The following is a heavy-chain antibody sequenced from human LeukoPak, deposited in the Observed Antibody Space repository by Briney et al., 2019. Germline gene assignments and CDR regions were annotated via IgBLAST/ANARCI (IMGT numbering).Heavy chain of an antibody. CDR3: ALYVWGSYRAFDP. CDR1: GFTFSSYW. V-gene: IGHV3-74*01. Sequence: PGXSLRLSCAASGFTFSSYWMHWVRHAPGKGLVWVSRINSDGSSTSYADSVKGRFTISRDNAKNTLYLQMNSLRAEDTAVYYCALYVWGSYRAFDPWGQGTLVTVSS. CDR2: INSDGSST. D-gene: IGHD3-16*02. J-gene: IGHJ5*02.